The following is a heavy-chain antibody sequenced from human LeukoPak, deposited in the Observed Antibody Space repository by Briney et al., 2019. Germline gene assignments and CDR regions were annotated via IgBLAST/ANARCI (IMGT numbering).Heavy chain of an antibody. J-gene: IGHJ4*02. CDR2: MNPNSGNT. Sequence: ASVKVSCKASGYTFTSYDINCVRQATGQGLEWMGWMNPNSGNTGYAQKFQGRVTITRNTSISTAYMELSSLRSEDTAVYYCARVIKLEGATPPDYWGQGTLVTVSS. CDR3: ARVIKLEGATPPDY. V-gene: IGHV1-8*03. D-gene: IGHD1-26*01. CDR1: GYTFTSYD.